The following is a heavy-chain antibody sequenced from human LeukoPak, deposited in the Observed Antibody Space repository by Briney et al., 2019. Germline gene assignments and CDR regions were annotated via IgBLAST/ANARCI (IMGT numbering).Heavy chain of an antibody. CDR3: ARASPPYGDDAFDI. CDR2: INPNSGGT. CDR1: GYTFTGYY. J-gene: IGHJ3*02. D-gene: IGHD4-17*01. V-gene: IGHV1-2*04. Sequence: ASVKVSCKASGYTFTGYYMHWVRQAPGQGLKWMGWINPNSGGTNYAQKFQGWVTMTRDTSISTAYMELSRLRSDDTAVYYCARASPPYGDDAFDIWGQGTMVTVSS.